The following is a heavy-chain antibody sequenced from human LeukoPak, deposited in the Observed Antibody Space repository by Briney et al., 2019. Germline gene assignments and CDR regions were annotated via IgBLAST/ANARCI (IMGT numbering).Heavy chain of an antibody. CDR1: GGFINSFY. Sequence: PSETLSLTCTVSGGFINSFYWSWIRQPPGKELEWIGYIYYSGNTNYNPSLKSRVAMSVDTSKNQFSLKLSSVTAADTAVYYCARHPSVAGTKGGFDHWGQGTLVTVSS. V-gene: IGHV4-59*08. CDR2: IYYSGNT. CDR3: ARHPSVAGTKGGFDH. J-gene: IGHJ4*02. D-gene: IGHD6-19*01.